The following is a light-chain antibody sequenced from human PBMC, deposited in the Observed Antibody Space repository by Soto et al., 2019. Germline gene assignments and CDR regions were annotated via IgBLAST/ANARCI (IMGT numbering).Light chain of an antibody. CDR2: DVT. V-gene: IGLV2-8*01. J-gene: IGLJ3*02. CDR3: SSFVAGNNYWV. CDR1: SSDVGGYDY. Sequence: QSVLTQPPSASGSPGRSVTISCTGTSSDVGGYDYVYWFQQHPGKAPKLIIYDVTKRPSGVPDRFSASKSGNTASLTVSGLQAEDEADYYCSSFVAGNNYWVFGGGTKLTVL.